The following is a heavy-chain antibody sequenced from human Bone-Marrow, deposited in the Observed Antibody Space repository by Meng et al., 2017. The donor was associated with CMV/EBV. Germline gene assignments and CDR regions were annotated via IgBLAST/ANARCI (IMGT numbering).Heavy chain of an antibody. J-gene: IGHJ4*02. D-gene: IGHD3-22*01. Sequence: SETLSLTCAVYGGSFGNYYWTWIRQAPGKGLEWIGEIHHSGSTKYNPSLNSRITISVDTSKNQFSLRLTSVIAEDTAVYYCARDPRPRYYYDSSPLWGQGTLVTVSS. CDR1: GGSFGNYY. CDR3: ARDPRPRYYYDSSPL. CDR2: IHHSGST. V-gene: IGHV4-34*01.